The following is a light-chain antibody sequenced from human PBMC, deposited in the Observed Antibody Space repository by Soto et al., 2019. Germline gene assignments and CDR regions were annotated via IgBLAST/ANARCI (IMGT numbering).Light chain of an antibody. Sequence: EIVLTQSPGTLSLSPGETATLSCRASQTVNSDYLAWFQQRPGQAPRLLIFATSRRATDIPDRFSGSGSGTDFTLAIRRLEPEDCAVYYCHQFGYSPRPFGQGTKVE. J-gene: IGKJ1*01. CDR2: ATS. V-gene: IGKV3-20*01. CDR1: QTVNSDY. CDR3: HQFGYSPRP.